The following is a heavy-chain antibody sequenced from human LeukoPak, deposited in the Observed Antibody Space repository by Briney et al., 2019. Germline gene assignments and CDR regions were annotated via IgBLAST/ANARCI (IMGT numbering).Heavy chain of an antibody. CDR1: GGSINSNY. CDR3: ARVAVITEDYYYYYYMDV. J-gene: IGHJ6*03. D-gene: IGHD4-11*01. V-gene: IGHV4-4*07. Sequence: SETLSLTCTVSGGSINSNYWSWIRQPAGKGLEWIGRIYTSGSTNYNPSLKSRVTMSVDTSKNQFPLKLSSVTAADTAVYYCARVAVITEDYYYYYYMDVWGKGTTVTVSS. CDR2: IYTSGST.